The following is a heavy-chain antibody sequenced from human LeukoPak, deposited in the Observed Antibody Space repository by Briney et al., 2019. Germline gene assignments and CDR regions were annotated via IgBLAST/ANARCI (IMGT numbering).Heavy chain of an antibody. CDR2: FAPEDDET. V-gene: IGHV1-24*01. Sequence: ASVKVSCKVSGYNFSELSMHWVRQAPGKGHEWMGGFAPEDDETIYAQKFQGRVTMTEDTSTDTSYMELSSLRSEDTAVYYCATSEAVADTAMDPDYYYGMNVWGQGTTVTVAS. CDR1: GYNFSELS. J-gene: IGHJ6*02. D-gene: IGHD5-18*01. CDR3: ATSEAVADTAMDPDYYYGMNV.